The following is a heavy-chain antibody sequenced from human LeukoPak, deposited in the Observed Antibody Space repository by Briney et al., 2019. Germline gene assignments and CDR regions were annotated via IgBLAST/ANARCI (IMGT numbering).Heavy chain of an antibody. V-gene: IGHV4-34*01. J-gene: IGHJ3*02. CDR2: INHSGST. Sequence: PSETLSLTCAVYGGSFSGYYWSWIRQPPGKGLEWIGEINHSGSTNYNPSLKSRVTISVDTSKNQFSLKLSSVTAADTAVYYCARRRYCSSTSCQRGAFDIWGQGTMVTVSS. CDR3: ARRRYCSSTSCQRGAFDI. D-gene: IGHD2-2*01. CDR1: GGSFSGYY.